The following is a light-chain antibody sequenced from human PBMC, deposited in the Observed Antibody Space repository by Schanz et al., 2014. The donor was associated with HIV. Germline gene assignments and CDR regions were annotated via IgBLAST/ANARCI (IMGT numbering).Light chain of an antibody. CDR3: SSYAGSNNLVV. CDR2: GNS. V-gene: IGLV1-40*01. Sequence: QSVLTQPPSVSGAPGQRVTISCTGSSSNIGAGYDVHWYQQLPGTAPKLLIYGNSNRPSGVPDRFSGSKSGTSASLAITGPQAEDEADYYCSSYAGSNNLVVFGGGTKLTVL. J-gene: IGLJ2*01. CDR1: SSNIGAGYD.